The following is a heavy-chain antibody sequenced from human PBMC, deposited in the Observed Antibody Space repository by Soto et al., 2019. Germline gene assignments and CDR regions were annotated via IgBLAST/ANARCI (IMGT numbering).Heavy chain of an antibody. CDR1: GDSISRSSYF. D-gene: IGHD3-22*01. J-gene: IGHJ4*02. CDR3: ARGASYYYDSSGYYLYR. V-gene: IGHV4-39*07. CDR2: IYYGGST. Sequence: PSETLSLTCTVSGDSISRSSYFWGWIRQPPGRGLEWIGSIYYGGSTYYNPSLKSRVTISVDTSKNQFSPKLSSVTAADTAVYYCARGASYYYDSSGYYLYRWGQGTLVTVSS.